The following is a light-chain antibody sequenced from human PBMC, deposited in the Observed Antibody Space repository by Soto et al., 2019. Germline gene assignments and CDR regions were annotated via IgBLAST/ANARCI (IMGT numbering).Light chain of an antibody. CDR3: QQLNIYPFT. J-gene: IGKJ3*01. Sequence: IQLTQSPSSLSVSVGDRVIMTCRASQGISSYLAWYQQKPGKAPTLLIYAASTLETGVPSRFSGSGSGTDFTLTISSLQPEDFATYYCQQLNIYPFTFGPGTKVDIK. CDR2: AAS. CDR1: QGISSY. V-gene: IGKV1-9*01.